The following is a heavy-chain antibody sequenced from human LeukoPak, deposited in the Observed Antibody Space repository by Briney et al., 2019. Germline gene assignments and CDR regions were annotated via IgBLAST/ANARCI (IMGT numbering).Heavy chain of an antibody. CDR2: VFRLQTVRT. J-gene: IGHJ4*02. V-gene: IGHV4-38-2*02. D-gene: IGHD2-8*01. CDR1: DSSITSTYY. Sequence: SETLSLTCTVSDSSITSTYYWAWFRQPPGKGLEWIATVFRLQTVRTFYNPSLESRVTMSLDPSQNQFSLNLTSVTAADMARYFRARVLHAPYLIDSWGQGTLVTVSS. CDR3: ARVLHAPYLIDS.